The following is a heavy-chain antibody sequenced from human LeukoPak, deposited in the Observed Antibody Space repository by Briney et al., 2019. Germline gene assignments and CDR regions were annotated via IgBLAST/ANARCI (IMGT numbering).Heavy chain of an antibody. CDR2: IYYSGST. Sequence: SQTLSLTCTVSRGSLSSGGYYWSWIRQHPGKGLEWIGYIYYSGSTYYNPSLKSRVTISVDTSKNQFSLKLSSVTAADTAVYYCARALVVPAATRGRAFDIWGQGTMVTVSS. J-gene: IGHJ3*02. D-gene: IGHD2-2*01. CDR3: ARALVVPAATRGRAFDI. CDR1: RGSLSSGGYY. V-gene: IGHV4-31*03.